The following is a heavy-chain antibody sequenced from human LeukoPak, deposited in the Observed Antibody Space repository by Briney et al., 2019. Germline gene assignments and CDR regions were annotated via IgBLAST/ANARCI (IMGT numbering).Heavy chain of an antibody. J-gene: IGHJ4*02. D-gene: IGHD3-10*01. CDR2: ISSSGSYI. V-gene: IGHV3-21*04. CDR1: GFTFSSYS. Sequence: GGSLRLSCAASGFTFSSYSMNWVRQAPGKGLEWVSSISSSGSYIYYADSVKGRFTISRDNAKNSLYLQMNSLRAEDTAVYYCAKVPRSGSGSFDYWGQGTLVTVSS. CDR3: AKVPRSGSGSFDY.